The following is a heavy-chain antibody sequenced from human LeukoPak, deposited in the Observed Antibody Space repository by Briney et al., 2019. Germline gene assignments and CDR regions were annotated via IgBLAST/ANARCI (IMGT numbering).Heavy chain of an antibody. CDR1: GGSISSSSYY. J-gene: IGHJ4*02. D-gene: IGHD3-16*01. V-gene: IGHV4-30-2*01. CDR2: IYQSGST. CDR3: ARSPPLGVDY. Sequence: SETLSLTCTVSGGSISSSSYYWTWIRQPPVKGLEWIGAIYQSGSTYYNPSLKSRVTISVDRSKNQFSLKLSSVTAADTAVYYCARSPPLGVDYWGQGTLVTVSS.